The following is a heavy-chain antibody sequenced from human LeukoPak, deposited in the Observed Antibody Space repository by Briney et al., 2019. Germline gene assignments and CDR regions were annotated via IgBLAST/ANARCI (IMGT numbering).Heavy chain of an antibody. CDR2: IGGSGGST. CDR3: ASSIAARPAFFDY. D-gene: IGHD6-6*01. V-gene: IGHV3-23*01. J-gene: IGHJ4*02. CDR1: GFTFSSYA. Sequence: GGSLRLSCAASGFTFSSYAMSWVRQAPGKGLEWVSAIGGSGGSTYYADSVKGRFTISRDNSKNTLYMQMNSLRAEDTAVYYCASSIAARPAFFDYWGQGTLVTVSS.